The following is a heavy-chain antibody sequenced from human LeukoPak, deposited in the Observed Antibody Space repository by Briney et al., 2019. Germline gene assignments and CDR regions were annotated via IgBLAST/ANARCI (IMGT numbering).Heavy chain of an antibody. J-gene: IGHJ4*02. CDR1: GYSISSGYY. V-gene: IGHV4-38-2*02. CDR3: AREELERNFDY. CDR2: IYHSGST. D-gene: IGHD3-10*01. Sequence: SETLSLTCTVSGYSISSGYYWGWIRQPPGKGLEWIGSIYHSGSTYYNPSLKSRVTISLDTSKNQFSLKLSSVTAADTAVYYCAREELERNFDYWGQGTLVTVSS.